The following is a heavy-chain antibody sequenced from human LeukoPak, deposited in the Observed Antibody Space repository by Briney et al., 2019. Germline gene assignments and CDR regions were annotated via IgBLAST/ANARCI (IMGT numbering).Heavy chain of an antibody. D-gene: IGHD6-13*01. CDR2: IHIYRGNT. J-gene: IGHJ5*02. CDR1: GYSSTNYG. V-gene: IGHV1-18*01. CDR3: ARDVGITVADSFDP. Sequence: ASVKVSCKASGYSSTNYGISWVRQAPGQGLEWMGWIHIYRGNTNYGQKFQGRVTITTDTSTSTVYMEVRGLRSDDTAMYYCARDVGITVADSFDPWGQGTLVTVSS.